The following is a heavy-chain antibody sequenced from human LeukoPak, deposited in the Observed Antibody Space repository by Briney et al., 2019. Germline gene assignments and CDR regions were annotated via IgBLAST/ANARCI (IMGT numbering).Heavy chain of an antibody. CDR2: INPNSGGT. CDR3: ARDYYHDTSGFPVMGGDY. V-gene: IGHV1-2*02. J-gene: IGHJ4*02. CDR1: GYTFTGYY. Sequence: ASVKVSCKASGYTFTGYYMHWVRQAPGQELEWMGWINPNSGGTNYAQKFQGRVTMTRDTSISTAYMELSRLRSDDTAVYYCARDYYHDTSGFPVMGGDYWGQGTLVTVSS. D-gene: IGHD3-22*01.